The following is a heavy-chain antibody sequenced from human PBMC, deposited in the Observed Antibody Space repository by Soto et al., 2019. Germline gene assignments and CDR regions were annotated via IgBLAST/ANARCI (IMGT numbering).Heavy chain of an antibody. CDR1: GLTFSSYA. Sequence: EVQLLESGGGLVQPGGSLRLSCAASGLTFSSYAMNWVRQAPGKGLEWISGISGSGGTTYYADSVKGRFTISRDNSKNTLYLQMNTLRAEDTAVYYCANEASRSIDYWGQGTLVTVSS. D-gene: IGHD1-26*01. CDR2: ISGSGGTT. CDR3: ANEASRSIDY. V-gene: IGHV3-23*01. J-gene: IGHJ4*02.